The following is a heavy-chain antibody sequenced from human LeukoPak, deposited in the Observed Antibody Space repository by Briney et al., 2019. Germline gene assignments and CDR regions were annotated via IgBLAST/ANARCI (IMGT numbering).Heavy chain of an antibody. CDR1: GGSISSYY. V-gene: IGHV4-59*01. CDR3: ARGSLGVVMGAFDI. D-gene: IGHD3-3*01. CDR2: IYYSGST. J-gene: IGHJ3*02. Sequence: SETLSLTCTVSGGSISSYYWSWIRQPPGKGLEWIGYIYYSGSTNYNPSLKSRVTISVDASKNQFSLKLSSVTAADTAVYYCARGSLGVVMGAFDIWGQGTMVTVSS.